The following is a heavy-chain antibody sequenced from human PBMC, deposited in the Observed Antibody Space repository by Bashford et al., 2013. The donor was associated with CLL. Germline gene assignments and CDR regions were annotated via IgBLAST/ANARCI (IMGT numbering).Heavy chain of an antibody. CDR3: ASMVAPYYYQYYGMDV. CDR1: KFTFYSYA. Sequence: GSLRLSCAASKFTFYSYAMNWVRQAPGKGLEWVATIKQDGSETYYVDSVRGRFTISRDNSKNSLYLQMNDLRVEDTAVYYCASMVAPYYYQYYGMDVWGQGTLVTVSS. D-gene: IGHD2-15*01. CDR2: IKQDGSET. J-gene: IGHJ6*02. V-gene: IGHV3-7*01.